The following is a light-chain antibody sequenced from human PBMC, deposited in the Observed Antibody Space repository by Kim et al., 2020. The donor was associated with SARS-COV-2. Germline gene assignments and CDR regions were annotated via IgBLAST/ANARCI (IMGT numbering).Light chain of an antibody. CDR2: GAS. CDR1: QSVSSN. V-gene: IGKV3-15*01. CDR3: QQYSHSPLT. J-gene: IGKJ4*01. Sequence: EIVMMQSPATLSVPPGERATLSCRASQSVSSNLAWYQQKPGQAPRLIIYGASTRSTGIPGRFSGSGSGTEFTVTISSLQSEDFAVYYCQQYSHSPLTFGGGTKVDIK.